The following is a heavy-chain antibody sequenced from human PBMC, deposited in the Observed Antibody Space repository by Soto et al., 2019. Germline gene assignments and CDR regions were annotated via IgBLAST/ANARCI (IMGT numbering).Heavy chain of an antibody. V-gene: IGHV3-30-3*01. CDR3: ARDRSCGVLLRHYQYGREV. CDR2: ISYDGSNK. J-gene: IGHJ6*02. Sequence: PAWALGLSCAASGFTFSSYAMHWVRQAPGKGLEWVAVISYDGSNKYYADSVKGRFTISRDNSKITLNLQLNSLKVGDTAVYYCARDRSCGVLLRHYQYGREVGGQGTMGTV. D-gene: IGHD3-3*01. CDR1: GFTFSSYA.